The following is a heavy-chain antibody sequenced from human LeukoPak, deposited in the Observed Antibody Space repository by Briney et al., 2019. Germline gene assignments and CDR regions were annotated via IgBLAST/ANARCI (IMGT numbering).Heavy chain of an antibody. V-gene: IGHV4-59*01. J-gene: IGHJ3*02. CDR3: AVMGSSYGNAFDI. Sequence: PSETLSLTCTVSGGSISSYYWSWVRQPPGRGLEWIGYFYYGGSTLYNRALESRATISVDKGKNQFSLRLTSVTAADTAVYYCAVMGSSYGNAFDIWGQGTVVSVSS. CDR1: GGSISSYY. CDR2: FYYGGST. D-gene: IGHD3-3*01.